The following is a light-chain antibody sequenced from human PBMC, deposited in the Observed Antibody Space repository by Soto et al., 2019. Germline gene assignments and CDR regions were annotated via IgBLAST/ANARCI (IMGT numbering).Light chain of an antibody. CDR2: GAC. CDR1: QSVMNNY. V-gene: IGKV3-20*01. Sequence: EIVVTQSPGALSLSPGTRATLSCRASQSVMNNYLAWYQQKPGQAPRLLIYGACSRATGIPDRFSGSGSGTDFTLTNSRLDPEDFAVYYCQHYGSSQGTVGQGTRLEIK. J-gene: IGKJ5*01. CDR3: QHYGSSQGT.